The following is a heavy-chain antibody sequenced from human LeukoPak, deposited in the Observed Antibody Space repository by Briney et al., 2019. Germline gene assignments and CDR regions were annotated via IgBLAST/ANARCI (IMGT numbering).Heavy chain of an antibody. D-gene: IGHD3-16*01. CDR1: EFTFSSYA. CDR2: IGGSGVNT. Sequence: GGSLRLSCAASEFTFSSYAMSWVRQAPGKGPEWVSAIGGSGVNTYYADSVKGRFTISRDNSKNTLYLQMNSLRAEDTAVYYCAKDSLKEGGHWFDPWGQGTLVTVSS. V-gene: IGHV3-23*01. J-gene: IGHJ5*02. CDR3: AKDSLKEGGHWFDP.